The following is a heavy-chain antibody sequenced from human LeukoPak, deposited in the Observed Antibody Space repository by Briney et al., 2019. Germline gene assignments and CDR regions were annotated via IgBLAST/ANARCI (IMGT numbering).Heavy chain of an antibody. D-gene: IGHD2-15*01. CDR2: ISGSGGST. V-gene: IGHV3-23*01. Sequence: GGSLRLSCAASGFTFSSYAMSWVRQAPGKGLEWVSAISGSGGSTYYADSVKGRFTISRDNSKNTLYLQMNSLRAEDTAVYYCARDPGYCSGGSCYSGDYYYYGMDVWGQGTTVTVSS. CDR3: ARDPGYCSGGSCYSGDYYYYGMDV. CDR1: GFTFSSYA. J-gene: IGHJ6*02.